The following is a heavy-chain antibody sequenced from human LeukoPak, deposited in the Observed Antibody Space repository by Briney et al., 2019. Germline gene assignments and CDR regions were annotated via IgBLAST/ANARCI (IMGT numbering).Heavy chain of an antibody. CDR1: GFTVSSNY. V-gene: IGHV3-53*05. CDR3: VNQISGWVY. D-gene: IGHD6-19*01. J-gene: IGHJ4*02. Sequence: GGSLRLSCAASGFTVSSNYMSWVRQAPGKGLEWVSVIYSGGTTYYADSVKGRFTISRDNSKDTLYLQMNSLRPEDTALYYCVNQISGWVYWGQGTLVTVSS. CDR2: IYSGGTT.